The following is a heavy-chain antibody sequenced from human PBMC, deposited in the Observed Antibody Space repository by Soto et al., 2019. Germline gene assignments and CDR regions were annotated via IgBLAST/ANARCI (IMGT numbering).Heavy chain of an antibody. Sequence: EVQLVESGGGLVQPGGSLRLSCAASGFTFSSYSMNWVRQAPGKGLEGVSYISSSSSTIYYADSVKGRFTISRDNAKNSLYLQMNSLIDEDTAVYYCASMIVVVPPYYYYYGMDVWGQGTTVTVSS. D-gene: IGHD3-22*01. CDR2: ISSSSSTI. CDR3: ASMIVVVPPYYYYYGMDV. J-gene: IGHJ6*02. V-gene: IGHV3-48*02. CDR1: GFTFSSYS.